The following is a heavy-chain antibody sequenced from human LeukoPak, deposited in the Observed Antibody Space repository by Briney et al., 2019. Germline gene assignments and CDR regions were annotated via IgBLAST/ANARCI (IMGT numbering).Heavy chain of an antibody. V-gene: IGHV3-7*03. CDR2: IKKDGNEA. CDR1: GFTFSSYW. J-gene: IGHJ4*02. Sequence: PGGSLRLSCAGSGFTFSSYWMNWVRQAPGKGLEWVAIIKKDGNEAFYVDSVKGRFTISRDNVENSLYLQMNSLRAEDTAVYYCARWHTSGNNYYYDYWGQGTLVTVSS. D-gene: IGHD3-22*01. CDR3: ARWHTSGNNYYYDY.